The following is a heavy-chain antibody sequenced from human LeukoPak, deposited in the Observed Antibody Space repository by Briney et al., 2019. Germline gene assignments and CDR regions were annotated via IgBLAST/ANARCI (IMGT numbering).Heavy chain of an antibody. CDR2: ISGSGGNT. J-gene: IGHJ4*02. Sequence: GGSLRLSCAASGFTFSSSAMSWVRQAPGKGLEWVSAISGSGGNTYYADSVKGRFTISRDNSKNTLYLQMNSLRAEDTAVYYCARGVRIAVAGNIDYWGQGTLVTVSS. CDR3: ARGVRIAVAGNIDY. D-gene: IGHD6-19*01. V-gene: IGHV3-23*01. CDR1: GFTFSSSA.